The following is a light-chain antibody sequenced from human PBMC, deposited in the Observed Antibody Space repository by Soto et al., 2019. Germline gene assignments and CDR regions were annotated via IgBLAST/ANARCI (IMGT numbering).Light chain of an antibody. CDR2: GAS. Sequence: EIVMTQSPATLSVSPGERATLSCRASQSVYSNLAWYQQKPGQAPRLLIYGASTRATGIPARFSGSGSGTELSLTISSLQSEDFAVFYCQQYNNWPLTFGGGTKVEIK. CDR1: QSVYSN. V-gene: IGKV3-15*01. CDR3: QQYNNWPLT. J-gene: IGKJ4*01.